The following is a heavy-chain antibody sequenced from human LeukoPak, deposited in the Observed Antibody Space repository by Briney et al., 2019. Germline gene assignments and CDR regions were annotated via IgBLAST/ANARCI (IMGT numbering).Heavy chain of an antibody. V-gene: IGHV3-20*04. CDR1: GFTFSSYW. CDR2: INWNGGST. Sequence: GGSLRLSCAASGFTFSSYWMHWVRQAPGKGLEWVSGINWNGGSTGYADSVKGRFTISRDNAKNSLYLQMNSLRAEDTALYYCARDRGAAAGRGGNWFDPWGQGTLVTVSS. D-gene: IGHD6-13*01. CDR3: ARDRGAAAGRGGNWFDP. J-gene: IGHJ5*02.